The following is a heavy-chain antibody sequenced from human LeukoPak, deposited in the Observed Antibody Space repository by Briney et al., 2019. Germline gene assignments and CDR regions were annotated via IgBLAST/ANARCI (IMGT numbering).Heavy chain of an antibody. J-gene: IGHJ4*02. CDR3: ARGKWLVRLGY. Sequence: NPSETLSLTCAVHGGSFSGYYWSWIRQPPGKGLEWIGEINHSGSTNYNPSLKSRVTISVDTSKNQFSLKLSSVTAADTAVYYCARGKWLVRLGYWGQGTLVTVSS. CDR2: INHSGST. D-gene: IGHD6-19*01. V-gene: IGHV4-34*01. CDR1: GGSFSGYY.